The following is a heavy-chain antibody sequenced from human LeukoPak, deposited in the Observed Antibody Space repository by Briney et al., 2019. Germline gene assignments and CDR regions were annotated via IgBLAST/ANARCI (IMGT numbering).Heavy chain of an antibody. V-gene: IGHV3-7*01. CDR1: GFTFSDYW. D-gene: IGHD3-3*01. Sequence: PGGSLRLSCVASGFTFSDYWMTWVRQAPGKGLEWVANIKEDGSVKYYVDSVKVRFSISRDNAKNSLCLQLNSLRVEDTAVYYCSXXGTDGRXSFGWFDSWGQGTLVTVSS. J-gene: IGHJ5*01. CDR2: IKEDGSVK. CDR3: SXXGTDGRXSFGWFDS.